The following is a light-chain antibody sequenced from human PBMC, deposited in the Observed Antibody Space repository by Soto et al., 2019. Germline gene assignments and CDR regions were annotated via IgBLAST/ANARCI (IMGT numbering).Light chain of an antibody. J-gene: IGKJ5*01. CDR3: QQSSAGVT. CDR2: DAS. V-gene: IGKV3-11*01. Sequence: IVLTQSPATRSWSPVGIATLSFRASQSISNYLAWYQHKPGQAPRLLIYDASSRATATPPRFSGSGSGTDFTLTISSLQTEDFAVYYCQQSSAGVTFGQGTRLEIK. CDR1: QSISNY.